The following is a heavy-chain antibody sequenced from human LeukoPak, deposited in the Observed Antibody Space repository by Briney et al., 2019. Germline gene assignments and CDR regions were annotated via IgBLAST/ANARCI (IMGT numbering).Heavy chain of an antibody. D-gene: IGHD2-21*02. CDR1: GGTFSSYA. CDR3: AQVLLVVTAEHS. Sequence: SVKVSCKASGGTFSSYAISWVRQAPGQGLEWMGRIIPILGIANYAQKFQGRVTITADKSTSAAYMELSSLRSEDTAVYYCAQVLLVVTAEHSWGQGTLVTVSS. V-gene: IGHV1-69*04. CDR2: IIPILGIA. J-gene: IGHJ4*02.